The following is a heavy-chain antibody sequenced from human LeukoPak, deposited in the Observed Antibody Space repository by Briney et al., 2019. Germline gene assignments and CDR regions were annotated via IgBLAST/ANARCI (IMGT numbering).Heavy chain of an antibody. CDR1: AGSISSHY. J-gene: IGHJ4*02. CDR2: IYYSGTT. D-gene: IGHD6-13*01. CDR3: ARGVYIAAAQYGY. V-gene: IGHV4-59*11. Sequence: SETLSLTCSVSAGSISSHYWSWIRQPPGKGLEWIGYIYYSGTTNYNPSLKSRVTISVDTSKDQFSLKLSSVTAADTAVYYCARGVYIAAAQYGYWGQGTLVTVSS.